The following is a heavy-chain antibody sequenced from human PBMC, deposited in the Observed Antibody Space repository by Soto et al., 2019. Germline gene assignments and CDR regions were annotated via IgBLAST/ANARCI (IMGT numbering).Heavy chain of an antibody. CDR3: ARGGPDLGTIGSFDY. CDR2: IHYSGATP. D-gene: IGHD3-16*01. Sequence: ASVKVSCKASGYTFTNYYMHWVRQAPGQGLEWMGVIHYSGATPTYAQKFQGRVTMARDTSTSTVYVELSSLTSEDTAVYYCARGGPDLGTIGSFDYWGQGTLVTVSS. J-gene: IGHJ4*02. CDR1: GYTFTNYY. V-gene: IGHV1-46*01.